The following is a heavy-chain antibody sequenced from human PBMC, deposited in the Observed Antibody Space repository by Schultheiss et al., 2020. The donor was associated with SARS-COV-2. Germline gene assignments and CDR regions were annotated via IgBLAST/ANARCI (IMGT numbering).Heavy chain of an antibody. CDR1: GGSFSGYY. J-gene: IGHJ4*02. V-gene: IGHV4-4*07. D-gene: IGHD1-26*01. Sequence: SQTLSLTCAVYGGSFSGYYWSWIRQPAGKGLEWIGRIYTSGSTNYNPSLKSRVTISVDTSKNQFSLKLSSVTAADTAVYYCARDSGSGRYGYWGQGTLVTVSS. CDR2: IYTSGST. CDR3: ARDSGSGRYGY.